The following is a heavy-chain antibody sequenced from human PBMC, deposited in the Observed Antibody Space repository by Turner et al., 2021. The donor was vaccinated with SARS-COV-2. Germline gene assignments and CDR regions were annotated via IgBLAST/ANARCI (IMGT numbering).Heavy chain of an antibody. V-gene: IGHV3-21*06. CDR3: ARANCIQIFGELRCYSYHGMDV. J-gene: IGHJ6*02. CDR2: ISRRGSSI. CDR1: GFTFSTYG. Sequence: EVDLGESGGGLVKPGGALRLSCAASGFTFSTYGMNLVSQGPGKGLEWLSSISRRGSSIYYADSVKGRFTISRDNAKSSLFLQMTSLRAEDTAVYYCARANCIQIFGELRCYSYHGMDVWGQGTTVTVSS. D-gene: IGHD3-3*01.